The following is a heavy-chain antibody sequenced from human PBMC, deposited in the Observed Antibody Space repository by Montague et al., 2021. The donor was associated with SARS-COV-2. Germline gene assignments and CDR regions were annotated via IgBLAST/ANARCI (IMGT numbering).Heavy chain of an antibody. Sequence: ETLSLSCTVSGGSIFSNSFYWGWIRQSPGQGLEWIGNVLSSGSTFYNPSLRSRVTMSEDMSKNQFSLKLMSVTAADTAVYYCARSTVGTSHFDYWGQGTLVTVSS. CDR3: ARSTVGTSHFDY. V-gene: IGHV4-39*01. J-gene: IGHJ4*02. D-gene: IGHD1-26*01. CDR2: VLSSGST. CDR1: GGSIFSNSFY.